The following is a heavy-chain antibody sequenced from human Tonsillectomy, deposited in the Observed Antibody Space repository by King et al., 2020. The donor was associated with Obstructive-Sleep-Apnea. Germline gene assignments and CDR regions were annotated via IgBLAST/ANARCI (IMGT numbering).Heavy chain of an antibody. J-gene: IGHJ4*02. D-gene: IGHD3-16*02. V-gene: IGHV1-69*17. CDR2: IIPMFDIT. CDR3: ASHPYDYVWGSYRLVDPFDY. CDR1: GGTFSSYA. Sequence: QLVQSGAEVKKPGSSVKVSCKASGGTFSSYAISWVRQAPGHGLEWMGGIIPMFDITNYVQKFQGRITITADKSTSTAYMELSSLRSEDTGVYYCASHPYDYVWGSYRLVDPFDYWGQGTLVTVSS.